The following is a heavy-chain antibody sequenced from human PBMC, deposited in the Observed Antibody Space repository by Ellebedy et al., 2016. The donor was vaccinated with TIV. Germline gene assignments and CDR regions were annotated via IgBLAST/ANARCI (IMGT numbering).Heavy chain of an antibody. CDR1: GFTFSSYA. CDR2: ISYDGSNK. D-gene: IGHD3-22*01. J-gene: IGHJ4*02. CDR3: ASHSSLFDY. V-gene: IGHV3-30-3*01. Sequence: GESLKISXAASGFTFSSYAMHWVRQAPGKGLEWVAVISYDGSNKYYADSVKGRFTISSDNSKNTLYLQMNSLRAEDTAVYYCASHSSLFDYWGQGTLVTVSS.